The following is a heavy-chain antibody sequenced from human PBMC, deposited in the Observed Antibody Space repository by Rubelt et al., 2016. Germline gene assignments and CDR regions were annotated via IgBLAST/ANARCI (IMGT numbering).Heavy chain of an antibody. CDR3: ASGRDPFDY. V-gene: IGHV3-7*01. D-gene: IGHD2-21*02. CDR2: IKRDGSQK. Sequence: MQLQESGPGLVKPPETLSLTCTVSGGSISSSSYYWGWIRQPPGKGLEWVANIKRDGSQKYYVDSVKGRFTSSRDNAKNPLYLQMNSRRGDDTAVYYCASGRDPFDYWGQGTLVTVSS. J-gene: IGHJ4*02. CDR1: GGSISSSSYY.